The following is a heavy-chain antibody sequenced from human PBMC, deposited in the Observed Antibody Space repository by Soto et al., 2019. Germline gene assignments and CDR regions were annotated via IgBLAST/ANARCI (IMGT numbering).Heavy chain of an antibody. D-gene: IGHD6-13*01. J-gene: IGHJ4*02. CDR2: ISASNGNT. CDR3: ARSGRSWNLREFDY. Sequence: ASVKVSCKASGYTVATYCFSWVRQAPGQGLEWMGWISASNGNTNYAQKLRGRVTMTTDTSTSTAYMELRSLRSDDTAVFYCARSGRSWNLREFDYWAREPWSPSPQ. CDR1: GYTVATYC. V-gene: IGHV1-18*01.